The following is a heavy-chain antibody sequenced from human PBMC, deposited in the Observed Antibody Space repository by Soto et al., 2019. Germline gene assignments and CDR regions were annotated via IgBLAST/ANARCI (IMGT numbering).Heavy chain of an antibody. CDR1: GGSISSSSYY. D-gene: IGHD5-18*01. V-gene: IGHV4-39*01. J-gene: IGHJ6*02. Sequence: KPSETLSLTCTVSGGSISSSSYYWGWIRQPPGKGLEWIGSFYYSGSTYYNPSLKSRVTISVDTSKNQFSLKLSSVTAADTAVYYCARHGRTGMVYNGMDVWGQGTTVTVSS. CDR2: FYYSGST. CDR3: ARHGRTGMVYNGMDV.